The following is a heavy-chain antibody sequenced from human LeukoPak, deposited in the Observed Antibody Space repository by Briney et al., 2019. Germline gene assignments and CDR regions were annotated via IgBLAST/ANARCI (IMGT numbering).Heavy chain of an antibody. CDR3: APIYGDYSDFDS. D-gene: IGHD4-17*01. J-gene: IGHJ4*02. CDR2: ITHHGRT. Sequence: PSETLSLTYAVSGGPLSTYYWSWIRQPPGKGLEWIGEITHHGRTNHNPSLKSRVTISADTSNNQFSLKLSSVTAADSAVYYCAPIYGDYSDFDSWGQGTLVTVSS. V-gene: IGHV4-34*01. CDR1: GGPLSTYY.